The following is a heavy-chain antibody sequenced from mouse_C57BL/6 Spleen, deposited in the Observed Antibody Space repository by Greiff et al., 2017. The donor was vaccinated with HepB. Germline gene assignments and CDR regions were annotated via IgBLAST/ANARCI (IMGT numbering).Heavy chain of an antibody. CDR1: GYSITSGYY. CDR3: ATANWDDFDY. V-gene: IGHV3-6*01. D-gene: IGHD4-1*01. J-gene: IGHJ2*01. CDR2: ISYDGSN. Sequence: ESGPGLVKPSQSLSLTCSVTGYSITSGYYWNWIRQFPGNKLEWMGYISYDGSNNYNPSLKNRISITRDTSKNQFFLKLNSVTTEDTATYYCATANWDDFDYWGQGTTLTVSS.